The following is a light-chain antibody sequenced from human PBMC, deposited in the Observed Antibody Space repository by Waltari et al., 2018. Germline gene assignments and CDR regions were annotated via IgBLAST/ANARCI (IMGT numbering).Light chain of an antibody. Sequence: DFVMSQSPDFLAVSLGAGAPINCRSIQSVYYNSNNKNYLALYKQKPGQPPKLLIYWASTRLSGVPDRFSGSGSGTDFTLTTSSLQAEAVAIYYCQQYYDTPGTFGQGTKLEIK. J-gene: IGKJ2*01. V-gene: IGKV4-1*01. CDR3: QQYYDTPGT. CDR2: WAS. CDR1: QSVYYNSNNKNY.